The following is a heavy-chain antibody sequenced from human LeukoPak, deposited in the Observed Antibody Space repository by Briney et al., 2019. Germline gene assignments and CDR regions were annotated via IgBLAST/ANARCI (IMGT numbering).Heavy chain of an antibody. V-gene: IGHV3-11*04. CDR3: ARSPGGRRLEY. CDR1: GFTFSDYY. Sequence: PGGPLRLSCAVSGFTFSDYYMTWVRQAPGKGLEWISYIRSSGDTFYADSVKGRFTISRDDAKGSLYLQMNSLRAEDTAVYFCARSPGGRRLEYWGQGTLVTVSS. J-gene: IGHJ4*02. CDR2: IRSSGDT. D-gene: IGHD3-16*01.